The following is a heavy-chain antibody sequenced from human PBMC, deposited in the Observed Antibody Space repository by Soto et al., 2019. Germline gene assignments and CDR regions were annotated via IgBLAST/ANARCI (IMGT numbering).Heavy chain of an antibody. CDR3: AREGRLTGTDGFDY. D-gene: IGHD1-20*01. CDR2: IIPIFDTT. Sequence: GASVKVSCSGSRGTLRRYGAMLVQQAPVQGLEWMGMIIPIFDTTNYAQKFQGRVTITADTSTSTAYMELSSLRSEDTAVYYCAREGRLTGTDGFDYWGQGTLVTGAS. CDR1: RGTLRRYG. J-gene: IGHJ4*02. V-gene: IGHV1-69*06.